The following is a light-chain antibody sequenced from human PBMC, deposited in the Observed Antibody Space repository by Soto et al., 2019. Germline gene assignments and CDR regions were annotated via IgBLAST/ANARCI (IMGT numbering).Light chain of an antibody. J-gene: IGLJ2*01. CDR1: SSDIGGYNY. CDR2: DVS. CDR3: ISYTSSSTVV. V-gene: IGLV2-14*01. Sequence: QSAPTQPASVSGSPGKSITISCSGTSSDIGGYNYVSWYQQHPGKAPKIMIYDVSYRPSGVSNRFSGSKSGNTASLTISGLQAEDESVYYCISYTSSSTVVFGGGTKVTVL.